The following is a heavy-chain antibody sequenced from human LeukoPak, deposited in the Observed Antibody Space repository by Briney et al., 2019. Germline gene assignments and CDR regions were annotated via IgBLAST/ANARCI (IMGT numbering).Heavy chain of an antibody. D-gene: IGHD6-6*01. CDR3: AISSSFAPFYFDY. CDR1: GGSISSSSYY. CDR2: IYYTGST. V-gene: IGHV4-30-4*08. J-gene: IGHJ4*02. Sequence: SETLSLTCTVSGGSISSSSYYWGWIRQPPGKGLEWIGYIYYTGSTYYNPSLKSRVTISIDTSKNQFSLKLSSVTAADTAVFYCAISSSFAPFYFDYWGQGTLVTVSS.